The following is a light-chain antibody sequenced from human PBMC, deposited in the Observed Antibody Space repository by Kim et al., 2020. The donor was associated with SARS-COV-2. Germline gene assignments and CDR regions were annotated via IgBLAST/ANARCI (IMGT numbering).Light chain of an antibody. V-gene: IGLV3-19*01. CDR2: GKN. Sequence: SSELTQDPAVSVALGQTVRITCQGDSLRSYYASWYQQKPGQAPVLVIYGKNNRPSGIPDRFSGSSSGNTDSLTITGAQAEDEADYYCNSRDSSGKHLGVF. CDR3: NSRDSSGKHLGV. CDR1: SLRSYY. J-gene: IGLJ3*02.